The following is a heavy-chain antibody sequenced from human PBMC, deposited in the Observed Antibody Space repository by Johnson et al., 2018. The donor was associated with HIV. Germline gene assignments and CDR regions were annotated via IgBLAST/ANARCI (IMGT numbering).Heavy chain of an antibody. Sequence: VQLVESGGGLVQPGRSLRLSCTASGFTFGDYAMSWVRQAPGKGLEWVGFIRSKAYGGTTEYAASVKGRFTISRDDSKSIAYLQMNSLKTEETAVYYCTRGVQQERPADAFVYLGQGTMVTVSS. V-gene: IGHV3-49*04. CDR1: GFTFGDYA. D-gene: IGHD1-1*01. CDR2: IRSKAYGGTT. J-gene: IGHJ3*01. CDR3: TRGVQQERPADAFVY.